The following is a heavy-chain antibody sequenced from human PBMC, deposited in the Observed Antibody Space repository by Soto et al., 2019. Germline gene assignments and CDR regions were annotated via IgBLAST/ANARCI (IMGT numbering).Heavy chain of an antibody. Sequence: QVQLQESGPGLVKPSETLSLTCTVSGGSISSYYWSWIRQPPGKGLEWIGYIYYGGSTNYNPSLKSRVTISVDTSKNQFSLKLSSVTAADTAVYYCASLVSSGYDWNYYYGMDVWGQGTTVTVSS. CDR3: ASLVSSGYDWNYYYGMDV. V-gene: IGHV4-59*01. CDR2: IYYGGST. J-gene: IGHJ6*02. D-gene: IGHD5-12*01. CDR1: GGSISSYY.